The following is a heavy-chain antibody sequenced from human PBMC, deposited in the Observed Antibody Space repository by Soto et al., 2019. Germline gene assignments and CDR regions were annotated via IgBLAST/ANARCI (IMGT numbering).Heavy chain of an antibody. Sequence: PETLSLTCAGAGGSITSYYWSWIRQPPGKGLEWIGYIYYSGSTNYNPSLKSRVTISVDTSKNQFSLKLSSVTAADTAVYYCARHHDYWGQGTLVTVS. J-gene: IGHJ4*02. V-gene: IGHV4-59*08. CDR1: GGSITSYY. CDR2: IYYSGST. CDR3: ARHHDY.